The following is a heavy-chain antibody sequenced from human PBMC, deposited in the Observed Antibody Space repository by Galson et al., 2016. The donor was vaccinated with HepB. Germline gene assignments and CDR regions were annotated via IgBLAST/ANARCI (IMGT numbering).Heavy chain of an antibody. CDR3: ARYMWGSYRHFDS. CDR2: IFYNGNT. CDR1: GGSISSGAYY. J-gene: IGHJ4*02. V-gene: IGHV4-31*03. Sequence: LSLTCIVSGGSISSGAYYWSWIRQLPGKGLEWIGYIFYNGNTNYNPSLKSRLTISVDTSKNQFSLRLSSVTAADTAVYYCARYMWGSYRHFDSWGQGTLVTVSS. D-gene: IGHD3-16*02.